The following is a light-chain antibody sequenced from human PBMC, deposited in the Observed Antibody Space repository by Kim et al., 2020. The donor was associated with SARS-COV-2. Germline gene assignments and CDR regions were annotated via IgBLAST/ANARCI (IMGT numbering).Light chain of an antibody. J-gene: IGKJ5*01. CDR1: QTISSNY. CDR3: QQYGSSLFT. CDR2: GAS. V-gene: IGKV3-20*01. Sequence: EIVLAQSPGTLSLSPGERATLSCRASQTISSNYLSWYQQKPDQAPRLLIYGASSRATGIPDRFSGSGSGTDFSLTISRLEPEDFAVYYCQQYGSSLFTFGQGTRLEIK.